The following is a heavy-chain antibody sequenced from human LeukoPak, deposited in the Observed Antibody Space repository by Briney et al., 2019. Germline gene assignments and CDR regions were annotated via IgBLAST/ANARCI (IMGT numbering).Heavy chain of an antibody. J-gene: IGHJ5*02. D-gene: IGHD3-10*01. V-gene: IGHV3-74*01. CDR1: GFTFSSYW. CDR2: INSDGSST. Sequence: GGSLRLSCAASGFTFSSYWMHWVRQAPGKGLVWVSRINSDGSSTSCADSVKGRFTISRDNAKNTLYLQMNSLRAEDTAVYYCARGCGVGSGNWFDPWGQGTLVTVSS. CDR3: ARGCGVGSGNWFDP.